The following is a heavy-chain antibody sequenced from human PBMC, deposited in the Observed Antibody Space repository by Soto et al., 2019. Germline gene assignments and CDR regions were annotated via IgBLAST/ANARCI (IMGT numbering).Heavy chain of an antibody. V-gene: IGHV1-69*01. CDR3: ATGYCSGGSCYAYYYYGMDV. D-gene: IGHD2-15*01. CDR2: IIPIFGTA. Sequence: QVQLVQSGAEVKKPGSSVKVSCKASGGTFSSYAISWVRQAPGQGLEWMGGIIPIFGTANYAQKFQGRVTITADESTRTAYMELSSLRSEDTAVYYCATGYCSGGSCYAYYYYGMDVWGQGTTVTVSS. J-gene: IGHJ6*02. CDR1: GGTFSSYA.